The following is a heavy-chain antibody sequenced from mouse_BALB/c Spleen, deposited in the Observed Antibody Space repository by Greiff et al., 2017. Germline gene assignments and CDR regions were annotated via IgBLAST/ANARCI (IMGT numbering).Heavy chain of an antibody. J-gene: IGHJ4*01. CDR1: GYTFSSYW. CDR2: ILPGSGST. V-gene: IGHV1-9*01. Sequence: QVQLQQSGAELMKPGASVKISCKASGYTFSSYWIEWVKQRPGHGLEWIGEILPGSGSTNYNETFKGKATFTADTSSNTAYMQLSSLTSEDSAVYYCRRWDYDVRSMDYWGQGTSVTVSS. D-gene: IGHD2-4*01. CDR3: RRWDYDVRSMDY.